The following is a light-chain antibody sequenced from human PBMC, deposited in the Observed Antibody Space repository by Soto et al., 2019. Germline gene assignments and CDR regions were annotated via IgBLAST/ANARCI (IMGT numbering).Light chain of an antibody. J-gene: IGKJ4*01. Sequence: DIQMTQSPSVMSASVGDRVTLSCRASQGISNYLAWYQQKPGKVPRLLIYAASTLQSGVPSRFSGSGSGTDFTLTITSLQPADFATYYCQQTYTTPLTFGGGTKVDIK. V-gene: IGKV1-39*01. CDR3: QQTYTTPLT. CDR1: QGISNY. CDR2: AAS.